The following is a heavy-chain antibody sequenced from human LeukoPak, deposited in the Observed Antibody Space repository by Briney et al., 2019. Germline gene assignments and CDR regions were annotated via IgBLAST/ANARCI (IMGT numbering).Heavy chain of an antibody. CDR2: ISGSGGST. CDR3: AKDPGYDFWSGYLKYYYGMDV. V-gene: IGHV3-23*01. J-gene: IGHJ6*02. CDR1: GFTFSDYY. D-gene: IGHD3-3*01. Sequence: GGSLRLSCAASGFTFSDYYMSWIRQAPGKGLEWVSAISGSGGSTYYADSVKGRFTISRDNSKNTLYLQMNSLRAEDTAVYYCAKDPGYDFWSGYLKYYYGMDVWGQGTTVTVSS.